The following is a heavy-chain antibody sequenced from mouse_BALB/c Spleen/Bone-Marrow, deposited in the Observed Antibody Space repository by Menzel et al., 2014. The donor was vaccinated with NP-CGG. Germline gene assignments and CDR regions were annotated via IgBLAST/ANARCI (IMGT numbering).Heavy chain of an antibody. V-gene: IGHV14-3*02. CDR2: IAPGNGNT. D-gene: IGHD1-3*01. J-gene: IGHJ3*01. Sequence: EVQLVESGAELVKPGASVKLSCTASGFNIKDAYMHLMKQRPERGLEWIGRIAPGNGNTQYDPKFQGKATITADTSSNTAYLHLISLTSEDTAVYYCVRSPREVNYWGQGTLVTVSA. CDR3: VRSPREVNY. CDR1: GFNIKDAY.